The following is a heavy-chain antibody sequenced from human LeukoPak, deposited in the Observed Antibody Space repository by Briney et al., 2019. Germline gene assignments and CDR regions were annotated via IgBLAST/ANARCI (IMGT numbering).Heavy chain of an antibody. Sequence: PGGSLRLSCAASGFTVSSNYMSWVRQAPGKGLEWVSVIYSGGSTYYAASVRGRFTISRDNSKNTMYLQMNSLRAEDTAVYYCARDGGDTIFGVDAWGQGTLVTVSS. D-gene: IGHD3-3*01. CDR2: IYSGGST. CDR1: GFTVSSNY. J-gene: IGHJ4*02. CDR3: ARDGGDTIFGVDA. V-gene: IGHV3-53*01.